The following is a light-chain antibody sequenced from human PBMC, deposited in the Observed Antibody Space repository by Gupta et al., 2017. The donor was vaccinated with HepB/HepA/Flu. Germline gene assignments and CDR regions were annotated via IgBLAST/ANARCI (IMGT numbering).Light chain of an antibody. Sequence: IQMTQSTSSLSASVGDRVTITCQASQDISNYLNWYQQKPGKAPKLLIYDASNLETGVPSRFSGSGSGTDFTFTISSLQPEDIATYYCQQYDNLPITFGQGTRPEIK. CDR2: DAS. V-gene: IGKV1-33*01. CDR1: QDISNY. J-gene: IGKJ5*01. CDR3: QQYDNLPIT.